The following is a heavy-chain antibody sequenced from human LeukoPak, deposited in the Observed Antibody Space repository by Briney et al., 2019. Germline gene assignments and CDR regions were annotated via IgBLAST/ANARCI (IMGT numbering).Heavy chain of an antibody. D-gene: IGHD3-10*01. CDR2: INPNSGGT. Sequence: GASVKVSCKASGYTFTGYYMHWVRQAPGQGLEWMGWINPNSGGTNYAQKFQGRVTMTRDTSITTAYLELSRLKSDDTAVYYCARAVRLYYGSGSYFRWFDPWGQGTLVTVSS. CDR3: ARAVRLYYGSGSYFRWFDP. CDR1: GYTFTGYY. V-gene: IGHV1-2*02. J-gene: IGHJ5*02.